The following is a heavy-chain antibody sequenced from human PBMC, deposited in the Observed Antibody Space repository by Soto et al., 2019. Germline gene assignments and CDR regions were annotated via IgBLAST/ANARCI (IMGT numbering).Heavy chain of an antibody. CDR1: GFTFSSYA. D-gene: IGHD6-6*01. Sequence: GGSLRLSSAASGFTFSSYAMHWVRQAPGKGLEWVAVISYDGSNKYYADSVKGRFTIARYNSKNTLYLQMNSLRAEDTAVYYCAGPKNSSPYYYYYYYGMDVWGQGTTVTVSS. V-gene: IGHV3-30-3*01. CDR2: ISYDGSNK. J-gene: IGHJ6*02. CDR3: AGPKNSSPYYYYYYYGMDV.